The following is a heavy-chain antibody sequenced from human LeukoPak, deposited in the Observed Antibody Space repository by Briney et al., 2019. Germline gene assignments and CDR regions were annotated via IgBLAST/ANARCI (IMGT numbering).Heavy chain of an antibody. Sequence: GGSLRLSCAASGFTFSTYAMSWVRQAPGKGLEWVSGISNSGASTYYADSVKGRFTISRDNSKNTLYLQMGSLRAEDMAVYYCARVGCSGGSCYGYFDYWGQGTLVTVSS. J-gene: IGHJ4*02. CDR2: ISNSGAST. CDR3: ARVGCSGGSCYGYFDY. V-gene: IGHV3-23*01. D-gene: IGHD2-15*01. CDR1: GFTFSTYA.